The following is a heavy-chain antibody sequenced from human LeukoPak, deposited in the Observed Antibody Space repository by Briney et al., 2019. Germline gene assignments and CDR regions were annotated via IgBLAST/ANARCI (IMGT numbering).Heavy chain of an antibody. V-gene: IGHV4-59*10. CDR2: IYTTGNT. J-gene: IGHJ4*02. CDR3: ATYSSGWPFFDY. Sequence: SETLSVTCTVTGGSIGSYDWSWIRQPAGKGLEWIGRIYTTGNTNYHPSLKSRVTMSVDTSKNQFSLKLSSVTAADTAMYYCATYSSGWPFFDYWGPGTLVTVSS. CDR1: GGSIGSYD. D-gene: IGHD6-19*01.